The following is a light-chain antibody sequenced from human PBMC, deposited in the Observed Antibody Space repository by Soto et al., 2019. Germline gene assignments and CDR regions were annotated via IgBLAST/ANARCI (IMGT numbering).Light chain of an antibody. CDR3: CSYVGSSILR. CDR1: SSDVGLYNL. Sequence: QSALTQPASVSGSPGPSITISCTGTSSDVGLYNLVSWYQQLPGKAPKLIIYEVNERPSGISDRFSGSKSGNTASLTISGLQDEDEAEYYCCSYVGSSILRFGGGTKVTVL. V-gene: IGLV2-23*02. CDR2: EVN. J-gene: IGLJ3*02.